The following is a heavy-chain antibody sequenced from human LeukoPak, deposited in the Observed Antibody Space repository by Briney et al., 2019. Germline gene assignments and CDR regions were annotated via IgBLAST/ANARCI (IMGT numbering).Heavy chain of an antibody. J-gene: IGHJ5*02. CDR1: GFTFSSYG. V-gene: IGHV3-30*02. Sequence: GGSLRLSCAASGFTFSSYGMHWVRQAPGKGLEWVAVIWYDGSNKYYADSVKGRFTISRDNSKNTLYLQMNSLRAEDTAVYYCAKPAMQLWPGGPWFDPWGQGTLVTVSS. CDR3: AKPAMQLWPGGPWFDP. D-gene: IGHD5-18*01. CDR2: IWYDGSNK.